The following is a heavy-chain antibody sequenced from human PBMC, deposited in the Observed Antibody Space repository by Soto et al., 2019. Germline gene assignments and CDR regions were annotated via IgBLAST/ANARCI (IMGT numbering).Heavy chain of an antibody. V-gene: IGHV4-4*02. CDR2: IYHSGST. J-gene: IGHJ6*03. Sequence: SETLSLTSAVSSGSISSSDWWSWVRQPPGKGLEWIGEIYHSGSTNYNPSLKSRVTISVDKSKNQFSLKLSSVTAADTAVYYCARTEKRYYMDVWGKGTTVTVSS. CDR1: SGSISSSDW. CDR3: ARTEKRYYMDV.